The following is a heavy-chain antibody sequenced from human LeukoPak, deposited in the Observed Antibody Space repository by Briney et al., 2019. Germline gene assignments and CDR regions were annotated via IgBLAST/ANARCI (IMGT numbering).Heavy chain of an antibody. CDR3: ARSVYYDSIGYYYDY. J-gene: IGHJ4*02. V-gene: IGHV3-30-3*01. CDR1: GFTFSSYA. Sequence: GGSLRLSCAASGFTFSSYAMHWVRQAPGKGLEWVAVISYDGSNKYYADSVRGRFTISRDNSKNTLYLQMNSLRAEDTAVYYCARSVYYDSIGYYYDYWGQGTLVTVSS. D-gene: IGHD3-22*01. CDR2: ISYDGSNK.